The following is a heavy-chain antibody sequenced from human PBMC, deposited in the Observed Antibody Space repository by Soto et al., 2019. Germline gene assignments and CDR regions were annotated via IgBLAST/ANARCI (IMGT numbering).Heavy chain of an antibody. D-gene: IGHD2-15*01. CDR3: ARGSRYCRGGSCYSDY. CDR1: GFTFSSYG. J-gene: IGHJ4*02. V-gene: IGHV3-33*01. CDR2: IWYDGSNK. Sequence: QVQLVESGGGVVQPGRSLRLSCAASGFTFSSYGMHWVRQAPGKGLEWVAVIWYDGSNKYSADSVKGRFTISRDNSKNTLDLQMNSLRAEDTAVYYCARGSRYCRGGSCYSDYWGQGPLVTVSS.